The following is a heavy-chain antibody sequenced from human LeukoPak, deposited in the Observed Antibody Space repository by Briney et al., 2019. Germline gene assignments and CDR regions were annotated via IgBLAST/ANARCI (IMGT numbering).Heavy chain of an antibody. V-gene: IGHV1-18*01. CDR2: ISAYNGNT. Sequence: GASVKVSCKASGYTFTSYGISWVRQAPGRGLEWMGWISAYNGNTNYAQKLQGRVTMTTDTSTSTAYMELRSLRSDDTAVYYCARDGSRIAAAGTNHFDYWGQGTLVTVSS. J-gene: IGHJ4*02. CDR1: GYTFTSYG. D-gene: IGHD6-13*01. CDR3: ARDGSRIAAAGTNHFDY.